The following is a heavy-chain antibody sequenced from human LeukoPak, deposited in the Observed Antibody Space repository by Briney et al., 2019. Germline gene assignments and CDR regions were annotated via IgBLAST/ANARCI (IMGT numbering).Heavy chain of an antibody. D-gene: IGHD5-18*01. J-gene: IGHJ5*02. CDR1: GGSFSGYY. Sequence: SETLSLTCAVYGGSFSGYYWSWIRQPPGKGLEWIGEINHSGSTNYNPSLKSRVTISVDTSKNQFSLKLSSVTAAGTAVYYCARVRGGYSYGDNWFDPWGQGTLVTVSS. CDR2: INHSGST. V-gene: IGHV4-34*01. CDR3: ARVRGGYSYGDNWFDP.